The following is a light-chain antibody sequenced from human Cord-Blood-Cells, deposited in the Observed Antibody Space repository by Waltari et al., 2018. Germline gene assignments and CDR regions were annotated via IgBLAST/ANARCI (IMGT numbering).Light chain of an antibody. CDR1: QSVSSSY. J-gene: IGKJ2*01. CDR3: QQYGSSPKT. V-gene: IGKV3-20*01. CDR2: GAS. Sequence: EIVLTQSPRTLSMSPGESATLSCRASQSVSSSYLAWYQQKPGPAPRLLIYGASSRATGSPDRFSGSGSETDFTLTISRLVHEDFAVYYCQQYGSSPKTFGQGTKLEIK.